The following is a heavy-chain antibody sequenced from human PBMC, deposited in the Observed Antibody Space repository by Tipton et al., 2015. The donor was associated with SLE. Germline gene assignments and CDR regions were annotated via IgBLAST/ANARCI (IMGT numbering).Heavy chain of an antibody. Sequence: TLSLTCAVYGGSFSAYYWSWIRQPPGKGLEWIGEINHSGSTNYNPSLKSRVTISVDTSKNQFSLKLSSVTAADTAVYYCARDGAGNYHYGMDVWGQGTTVTVSS. CDR1: GGSFSAYY. D-gene: IGHD6-19*01. CDR2: INHSGST. V-gene: IGHV4-34*01. CDR3: ARDGAGNYHYGMDV. J-gene: IGHJ6*02.